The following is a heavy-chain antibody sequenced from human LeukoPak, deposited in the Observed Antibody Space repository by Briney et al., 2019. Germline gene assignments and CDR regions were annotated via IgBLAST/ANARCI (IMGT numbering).Heavy chain of an antibody. CDR2: IYYSGST. CDR1: GGSISGYY. J-gene: IGHJ6*02. CDR3: ARVGGSNYYYYGMDV. V-gene: IGHV4-59*01. Sequence: SETLSLTCTVSGGSISGYYWSWIRQPPGKGLEWIGYIYYSGSTNYNPSLKSRVTISVDTSKNQFSLKLSSVTAADTAVYYCARVGGSNYYYYGMDVWGQGTTVTVSS. D-gene: IGHD3-10*01.